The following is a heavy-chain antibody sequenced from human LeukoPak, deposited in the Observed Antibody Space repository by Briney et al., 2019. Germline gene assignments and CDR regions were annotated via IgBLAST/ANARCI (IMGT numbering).Heavy chain of an antibody. CDR1: GSSIRRGYY. CDR2: MYHSGTT. Sequence: SETLSLTCSVSGSSIRRGYYWDWIRQPPGKGLEWIGSMYHSGTTYQNPSLKNRVTMSIDTSKNQFSLKLSSVTAADTAVYFCARVASSVRDDAFDTWGQGTMVTVSS. D-gene: IGHD6-19*01. CDR3: ARVASSVRDDAFDT. V-gene: IGHV4-38-2*02. J-gene: IGHJ3*02.